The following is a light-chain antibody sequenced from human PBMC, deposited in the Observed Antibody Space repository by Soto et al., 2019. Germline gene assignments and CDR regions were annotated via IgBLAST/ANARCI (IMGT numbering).Light chain of an antibody. J-gene: IGKJ1*01. CDR2: AAS. CDR1: QGIGND. Sequence: DIQMTQSPSSLSASVGDRVAITCRASQGIGNDLGWYQQKPGKAPKRLIYAASSLESGVPSRFSGSKSRTEFTLTISSLQPEDFATYYCLQHSGYPWTFGQGNKVEIK. CDR3: LQHSGYPWT. V-gene: IGKV1-17*01.